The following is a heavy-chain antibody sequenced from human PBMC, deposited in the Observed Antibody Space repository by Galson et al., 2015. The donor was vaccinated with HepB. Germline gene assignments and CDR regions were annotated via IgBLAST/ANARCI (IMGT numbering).Heavy chain of an antibody. J-gene: IGHJ5*02. D-gene: IGHD6-19*01. CDR2: INSDGSST. CDR3: ARPRDSSGWQARSWFDP. CDR1: GFTFSSYW. Sequence: SLRLSCAASGFTFSSYWMHWVRQGPGKGLVWVSCINSDGSSTSYADSVKGRFTISRDNAKNTLYLEMNNLRAEDTAVYYCARPRDSSGWQARSWFDPWGQGTLVTVSS. V-gene: IGHV3-74*01.